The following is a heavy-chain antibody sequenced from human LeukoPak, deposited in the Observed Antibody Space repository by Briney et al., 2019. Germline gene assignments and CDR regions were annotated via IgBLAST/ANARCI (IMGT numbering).Heavy chain of an antibody. J-gene: IGHJ4*02. CDR3: AHSLTIFGVVSCFSY. D-gene: IGHD3-3*01. Sequence: SGPTLVKPTQTLTLTCTFSGFSLNTHGVGVGWIRQPPGKALEWLALIYWDDDKRYSPSLKSRLTITKDTSKNQVVLTMTNMDPVDTATYYCAHSLTIFGVVSCFSYWGQGTLVTVSS. V-gene: IGHV2-5*02. CDR1: GFSLNTHGVG. CDR2: IYWDDDK.